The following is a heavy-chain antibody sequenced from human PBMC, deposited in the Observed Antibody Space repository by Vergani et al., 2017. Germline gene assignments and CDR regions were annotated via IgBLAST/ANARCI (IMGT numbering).Heavy chain of an antibody. CDR2: IYSGGST. CDR3: ARDRSPIVATTGFDY. V-gene: IGHV3-53*01. J-gene: IGHJ4*02. CDR1: GFTVSSNY. Sequence: EVQLVESGGGLIQPGGSLRLSCAASGFTVSSNYMSWVRQAPGKGLEWVSVIYSGGSTYYADSVKGRFTISRDNSKNTLYLQMNSLRAEDTAVYYCARDRSPIVATTGFDYWGQGTLVTVSS. D-gene: IGHD5-12*01.